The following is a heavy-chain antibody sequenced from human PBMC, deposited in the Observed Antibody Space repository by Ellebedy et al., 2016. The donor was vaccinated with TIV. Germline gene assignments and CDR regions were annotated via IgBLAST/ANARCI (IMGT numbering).Heavy chain of an antibody. Sequence: SETLSLXXTVSGYSISRGYYWGWIRLSPGKGLEWIGSINHLGSTYSNPSLKSRLTLAVDTSKNQFSLPLSFVTTADTARYYCARGGGGDCGGDCYSDNWGQGILVSVSS. CDR2: INHLGST. CDR1: GYSISRGYY. V-gene: IGHV4-38-2*02. J-gene: IGHJ4*02. D-gene: IGHD2-21*02. CDR3: ARGGGGDCGGDCYSDN.